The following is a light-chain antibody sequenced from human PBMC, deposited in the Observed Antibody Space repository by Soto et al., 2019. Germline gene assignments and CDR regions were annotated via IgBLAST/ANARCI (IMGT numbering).Light chain of an antibody. CDR1: QSVSSN. V-gene: IGKV3-15*01. J-gene: IGKJ4*01. CDR3: QQYSYWPLS. CDR2: GAS. Sequence: EIVMTQSPATLSVSPGERATLSCRARQSVSSNLAWYQQKPGQAPRLLIYGASTRATDIPARFSGSGSGTEFTLTISSLQSEDVAVYYCQQYSYWPLSFGGGTKVEIK.